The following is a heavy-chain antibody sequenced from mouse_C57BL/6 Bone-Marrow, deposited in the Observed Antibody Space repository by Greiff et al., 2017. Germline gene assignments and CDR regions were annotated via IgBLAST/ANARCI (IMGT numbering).Heavy chain of an antibody. V-gene: IGHV7-3*01. CDR2: IRNKANGYTT. D-gene: IGHD1-1*01. J-gene: IGHJ4*01. CDR1: GFTFTDYY. CDR3: ARYPYYYGSSSYAMDY. Sequence: EVQLVESGGGLVQPGGSLSLSCAASGFTFTDYYMSWVRQPPGKALEWLGFIRNKANGYTTEYSASVKGRFTISRDNSQSILYLQMNALRAEDSATYYCARYPYYYGSSSYAMDYGGQGTSVTVSS.